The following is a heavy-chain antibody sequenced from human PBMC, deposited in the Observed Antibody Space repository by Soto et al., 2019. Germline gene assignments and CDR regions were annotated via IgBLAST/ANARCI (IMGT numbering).Heavy chain of an antibody. CDR1: GGTFSSYA. D-gene: IGHD4-4*01. J-gene: IGHJ6*02. CDR2: IIPIFGTA. V-gene: IGHV1-69*13. CDR3: ARQPAYSNYYYYGMGV. Sequence: SVKVYCKASGGTFSSYAISWVRQAPGQGLEWMGGIIPIFGTANYAQKFQGRVTITADESTSTAYMELSNLRSEDTAVYYCARQPAYSNYYYYGMGVWGHGTTVTVSS.